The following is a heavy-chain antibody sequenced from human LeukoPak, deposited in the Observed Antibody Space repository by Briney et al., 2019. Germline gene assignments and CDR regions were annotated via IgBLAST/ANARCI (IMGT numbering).Heavy chain of an antibody. CDR2: ISSSSSYI. CDR1: GFTFSSYS. Sequence: PGGSLRLSCAASGFTFSSYSMNWVRQAPGKGLEWVSSISSSSSYIYYADSVKGRFTISRDNAKNSLYLQMNSLESQDTAIYYFARDYYDSSGYYRFDYWGQGTLVTVSS. V-gene: IGHV3-21*01. J-gene: IGHJ4*02. D-gene: IGHD3-22*01. CDR3: ARDYYDSSGYYRFDY.